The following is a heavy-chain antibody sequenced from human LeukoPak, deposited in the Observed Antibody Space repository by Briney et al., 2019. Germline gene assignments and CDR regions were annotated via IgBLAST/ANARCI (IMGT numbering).Heavy chain of an antibody. CDR3: ARQPAATAAFDI. CDR2: IYYTGGEI. Sequence: PSETLSLTCTVSGGSINSYYWSWIRQPLGKGLEWIGYIYYTGGEINYNPSLKSRLTISVDTSKNQFSLMLTSVTAADTAIYYCARQPAATAAFDIWAQGTMVTVSS. J-gene: IGHJ3*02. CDR1: GGSINSYY. V-gene: IGHV4-59*08. D-gene: IGHD5-18*01.